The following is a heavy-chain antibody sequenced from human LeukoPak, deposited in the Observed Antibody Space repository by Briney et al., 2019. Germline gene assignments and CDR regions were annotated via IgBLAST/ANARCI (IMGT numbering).Heavy chain of an antibody. CDR1: GFTFSSYG. D-gene: IGHD2-2*01. CDR3: ARSSTNYYYGTDV. V-gene: IGHV3-33*01. J-gene: IGHJ6*02. CDR2: IWYDGSNK. Sequence: PGGSQRLSCAASGFTFSSYGMHGVRQAPGKGLEWVAVIWYDGSNKYYADSVKGRFTISRDNSKNTLYLQMNSLRAEDTAVYYCARSSTNYYYGTDVWGQGTTVTVSS.